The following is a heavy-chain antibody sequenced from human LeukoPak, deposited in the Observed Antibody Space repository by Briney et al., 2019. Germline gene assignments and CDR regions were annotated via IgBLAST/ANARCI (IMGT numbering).Heavy chain of an antibody. CDR1: GYTFTSYG. J-gene: IGHJ3*02. D-gene: IGHD3-22*01. CDR3: ARVGNYYDSSGYYYVQNAFDI. Sequence: ASVKVSCKASGYTFTSYGISWVRQAPGQGLEWIGWISAYNGNANYAQKLQGRVTMTTDTSTSTAYMELRSLRSDDTAVYYCARVGNYYDSSGYYYVQNAFDIWGQGTMVTVSS. V-gene: IGHV1-18*01. CDR2: ISAYNGNA.